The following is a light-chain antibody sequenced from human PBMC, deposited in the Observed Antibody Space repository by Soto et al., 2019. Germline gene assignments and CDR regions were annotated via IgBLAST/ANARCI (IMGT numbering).Light chain of an antibody. V-gene: IGKV3-11*01. J-gene: IGKJ4*01. CDR1: QSVDIY. CDR3: QQRKNWPPLT. CDR2: DAS. Sequence: EVVLTQSPATLSLSPGERATLSCRASQSVDIYLAWYQQKPGQAPRLLIYDASNRATGIPARFSGSGSGTDFTLTISIREPEDFAVYYCQQRKNWPPLTFGGGTRVEIK.